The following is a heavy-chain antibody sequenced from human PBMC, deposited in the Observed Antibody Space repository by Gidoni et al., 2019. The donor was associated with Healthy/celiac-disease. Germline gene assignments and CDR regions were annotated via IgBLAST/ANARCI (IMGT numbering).Heavy chain of an antibody. CDR2: ISSSSSYI. D-gene: IGHD1-26*01. Sequence: EVQLVESGGGLVKPGGSLRLSCAASGFTFSSYSMNWVRQAPGKGLEWVSSISSSSSYIYYADSVKGRFTISRDNAKNSLYLQMNSLRAEDTAVYYCARDGRRSGSYFDYWGQGTLVTVSS. V-gene: IGHV3-21*01. CDR1: GFTFSSYS. J-gene: IGHJ4*02. CDR3: ARDGRRSGSYFDY.